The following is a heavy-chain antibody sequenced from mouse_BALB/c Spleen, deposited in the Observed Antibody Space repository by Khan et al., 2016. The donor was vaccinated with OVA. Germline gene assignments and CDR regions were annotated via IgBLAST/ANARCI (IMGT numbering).Heavy chain of an antibody. D-gene: IGHD2-1*01. Sequence: QVQLKESGPGLVAPSQSLSITCTVSGFSLTSYGIYWVRQPPGKGLEWLGIIWAGGSTNYNSAFLSRLSISQDNSQSPVFLKMNSLQTVDTAMSFGVRDDGGGNDAMDYWGQGTSVTVSS. J-gene: IGHJ4*01. CDR3: VRDDGGGNDAMDY. V-gene: IGHV2-9*02. CDR1: GFSLTSYG. CDR2: IWAGGST.